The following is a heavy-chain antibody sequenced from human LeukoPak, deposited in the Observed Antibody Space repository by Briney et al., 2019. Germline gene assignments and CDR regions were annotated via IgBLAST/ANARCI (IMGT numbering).Heavy chain of an antibody. CDR2: INPNSGGT. Sequence: ASVKVSCKASGYTFTGYYMHWVRQAPGQGLEWMGWINPNSGGTNYARKFQGRVTMTRDTSITTAYMELSRLSSEDTAVYYCARDFGAAAGTWGQGTLVTVSS. J-gene: IGHJ5*02. CDR3: ARDFGAAAGT. CDR1: GYTFTGYY. V-gene: IGHV1-2*02. D-gene: IGHD6-13*01.